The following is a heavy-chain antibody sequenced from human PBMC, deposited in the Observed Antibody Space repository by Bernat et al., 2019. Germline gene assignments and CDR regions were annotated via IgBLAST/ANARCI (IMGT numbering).Heavy chain of an antibody. Sequence: EVQLLESGGGLVQPGGSLRLSCAASGFTFSSTYAMSWVRQTPRKGLEWVSTVGGSGGSNKYYADSVKGRFTISRDNSKNTLYLQMNSLRAEDTAVYYCARDPGFGMDVWGQGTTVTVSS. J-gene: IGHJ6*02. CDR3: ARDPGFGMDV. CDR1: GFTFSSTYA. CDR2: VGGSGGSNK. V-gene: IGHV3-23*01.